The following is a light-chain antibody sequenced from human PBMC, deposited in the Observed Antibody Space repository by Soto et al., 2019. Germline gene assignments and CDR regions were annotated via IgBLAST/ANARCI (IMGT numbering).Light chain of an antibody. V-gene: IGKV3D-20*02. J-gene: IGKJ5*01. Sequence: EIVLTQSPGTLSLSPGERATLSCRAIQSVSSSYLVWYQQEPGQAPRLIIYGASIRATGIPDRFSGSGSGTDFTLTISRLEPEDSAVYYCQQRSNWPSITFGQGTRLEIK. CDR1: QSVSSSY. CDR3: QQRSNWPSIT. CDR2: GAS.